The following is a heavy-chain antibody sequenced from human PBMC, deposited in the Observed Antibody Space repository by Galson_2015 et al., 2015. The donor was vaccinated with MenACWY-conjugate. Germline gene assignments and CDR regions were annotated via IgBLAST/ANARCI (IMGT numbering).Heavy chain of an antibody. V-gene: IGHV4-59*01. J-gene: IGHJ4*02. CDR1: GGSISSYY. CDR2: IYYSGST. CDR3: ARVLGYCSGGSCYPRYFDY. D-gene: IGHD2-15*01. Sequence: SETLSLTCTVSGGSISSYYWSWIRQPPGKGLEWIGYIYYSGSTNYNPSLKSRVTISVDTSKNQFSLKLSSVTAADTAVYYCARVLGYCSGGSCYPRYFDYWGQGTLVTVSS.